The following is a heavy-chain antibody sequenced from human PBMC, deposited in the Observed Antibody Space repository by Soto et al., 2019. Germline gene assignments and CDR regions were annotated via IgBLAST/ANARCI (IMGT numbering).Heavy chain of an antibody. V-gene: IGHV3-23*01. CDR1: GFTFSSYA. CDR3: AKHYDILTGRTNFDY. D-gene: IGHD3-9*01. CDR2: ISGSGGST. Sequence: LRLSCAASGFTFSSYAMSWVRQAPGKGLEWVSAISGSGGSTYYADSVKGRFTISRDNSKNTLYLQMNSLRAEDTAVYYCAKHYDILTGRTNFDYWGQGTLVTVSS. J-gene: IGHJ4*02.